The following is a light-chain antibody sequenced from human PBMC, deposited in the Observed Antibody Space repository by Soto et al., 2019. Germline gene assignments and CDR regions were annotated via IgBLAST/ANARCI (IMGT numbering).Light chain of an antibody. Sequence: QSVLTQPPSVSGAPGQRVTISCTGSSYNIGAGYDVHWYQQLPGTAPKLLIYGNSNRPSGVPDRFSGSKSGTSASLAITGLQAEDEADYYCQSYASSLSSVVFGGGTKLTVL. J-gene: IGLJ2*01. V-gene: IGLV1-40*01. CDR2: GNS. CDR3: QSYASSLSSVV. CDR1: SYNIGAGYD.